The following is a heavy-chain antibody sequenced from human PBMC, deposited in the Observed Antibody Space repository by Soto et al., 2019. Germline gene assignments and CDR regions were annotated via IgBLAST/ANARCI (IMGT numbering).Heavy chain of an antibody. CDR3: ATSANYYGSSGYSYYFDY. J-gene: IGHJ4*02. V-gene: IGHV1-24*01. CDR1: GYTLTELS. Sequence: ASVKVSCKVSGYTLTELSMHWVRQAPGKGLEWMGGFDPEDGETIYAQKFQGRVTMTEDTSTDTAYMELSSLRSEDTAVYYCATSANYYGSSGYSYYFDYWGQGTLVTVSS. CDR2: FDPEDGET. D-gene: IGHD3-22*01.